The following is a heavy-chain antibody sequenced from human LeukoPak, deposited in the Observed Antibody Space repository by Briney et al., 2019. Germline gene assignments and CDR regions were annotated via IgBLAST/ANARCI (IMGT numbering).Heavy chain of an antibody. Sequence: QPGGSLRLSCAASGFTFSSYAMSWVRQAPGKGLEWVSLISGSGDGTQSADSVTGRFTISRDNSKNTLYLQMNSLRAEDTAVYYCARDPGTLEYYYDSSGYFDYWGQGTLVTVSS. J-gene: IGHJ4*02. CDR3: ARDPGTLEYYYDSSGYFDY. D-gene: IGHD3-22*01. CDR2: ISGSGDGT. V-gene: IGHV3-23*01. CDR1: GFTFSSYA.